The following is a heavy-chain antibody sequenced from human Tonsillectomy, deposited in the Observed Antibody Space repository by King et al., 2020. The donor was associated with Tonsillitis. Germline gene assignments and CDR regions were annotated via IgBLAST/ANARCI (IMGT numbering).Heavy chain of an antibody. CDR2: MNPNSGNT. V-gene: IGHV1-8*01. CDR3: ARVTPSWVYAKMGMDV. Sequence: QLVQSGAEVKKPGASVKVSCKASGYTFTRYDINWVRQATGQGLEWMGWMNPNSGNTGYAQKFQGRVTMTRNTSISTAYMELSSLKSEDTAVYYCARVTPSWVYAKMGMDVWGQGTTVTVSS. D-gene: IGHD2-8*01. J-gene: IGHJ6*02. CDR1: GYTFTRYD.